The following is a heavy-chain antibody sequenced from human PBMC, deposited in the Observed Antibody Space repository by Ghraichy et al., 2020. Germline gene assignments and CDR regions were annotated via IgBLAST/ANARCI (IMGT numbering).Heavy chain of an antibody. V-gene: IGHV3-7*01. CDR2: IKQDGSEK. D-gene: IGHD3-9*01. CDR3: ARVVRVSYYDILTGSYWYFDL. CDR1: GFTFSSYW. J-gene: IGHJ2*01. Sequence: GGSLRLSCAASGFTFSSYWMSWVRQAPGKGLEWVANIKQDGSEKYYVDSVKGRFTISRDNAKNSLYLQMNSLRAEDTAVYYCARVVRVSYYDILTGSYWYFDLWGRGTLVTVSS.